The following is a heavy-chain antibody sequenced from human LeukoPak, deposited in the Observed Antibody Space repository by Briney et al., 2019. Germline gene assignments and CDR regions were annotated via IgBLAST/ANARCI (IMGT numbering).Heavy chain of an antibody. V-gene: IGHV4-39*07. CDR3: AADIFIAAAGTDY. D-gene: IGHD6-13*01. J-gene: IGHJ4*02. CDR2: IHHRGTT. Sequence: SETLSLTCIVSGGSISTNTYYWGWIRLPPGKGLEWIGEIHHRGTTYYNPPLRSRVTISVDTSKNQFSLKLSSVTAADTAVYYCAADIFIAAAGTDYWGQGTLVTVSS. CDR1: GGSISTNTYY.